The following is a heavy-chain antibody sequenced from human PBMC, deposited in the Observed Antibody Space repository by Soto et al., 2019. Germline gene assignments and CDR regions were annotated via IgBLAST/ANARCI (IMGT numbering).Heavy chain of an antibody. CDR2: FYHSGST. CDR3: ASACYGDYVLAWYFDL. V-gene: IGHV4-30-2*01. Sequence: QLQLQESGSGLVKPSQTLSLTCAVSGGSISSGGYSWSWIRQPPGKGLEWIGYFYHSGSTYYNPSLKSRVTISVDRSKHQFSLELSSVTAADTAVYYCASACYGDYVLAWYFDLWGRGTLVTVSS. J-gene: IGHJ2*01. D-gene: IGHD4-17*01. CDR1: GGSISSGGYS.